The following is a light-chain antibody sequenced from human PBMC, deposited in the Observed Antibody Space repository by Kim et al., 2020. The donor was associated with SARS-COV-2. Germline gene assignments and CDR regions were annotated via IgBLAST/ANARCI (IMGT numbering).Light chain of an antibody. Sequence: SPGERATLSCRASQSVDSSYLAWYQQKPDQAPRLLIYGASDRATGIPDRFSGSGSGTDFTLTISKLESEDFAVYYCQQYGRSPRTFGQGTKVDIK. CDR3: QQYGRSPRT. CDR1: QSVDSSY. V-gene: IGKV3-20*01. CDR2: GAS. J-gene: IGKJ1*01.